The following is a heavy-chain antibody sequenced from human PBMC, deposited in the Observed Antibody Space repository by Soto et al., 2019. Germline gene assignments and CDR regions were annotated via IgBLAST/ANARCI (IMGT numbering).Heavy chain of an antibody. CDR1: GYTFTGYY. CDR3: ARGLEYSSSSGYYYGMDV. J-gene: IGHJ6*02. V-gene: IGHV1-2*02. Sequence: GASVKVSCKASGYTFTGYYMHWVRQAPGQGLEWMGWINPNSGGTNYAQKFQGRVTTTRDTSISTAYMELSRLRSDDTAVYYCARGLEYSSSSGYYYGMDVWGQGTTVTVSS. CDR2: INPNSGGT. D-gene: IGHD6-6*01.